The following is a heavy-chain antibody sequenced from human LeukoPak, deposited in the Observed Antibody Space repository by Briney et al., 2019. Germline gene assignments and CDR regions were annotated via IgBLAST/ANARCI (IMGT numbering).Heavy chain of an antibody. CDR1: GFTFSSYA. V-gene: IGHV3-30-3*01. CDR3: ASNPRRAYWFDP. D-gene: IGHD6-6*01. J-gene: IGHJ5*02. CDR2: ISYDGSNK. Sequence: PGGSLRLSCAASGFTFSSYAMHWVRQAPGKGLEWVAVISYDGSNKYYADSVKGRFTISRDNSKNTLYVQMNSLRAEDTAVYYCASNPRRAYWFDPWGQGTLVTVSS.